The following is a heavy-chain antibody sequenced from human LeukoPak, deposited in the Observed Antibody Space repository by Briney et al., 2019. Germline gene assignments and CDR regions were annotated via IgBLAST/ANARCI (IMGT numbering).Heavy chain of an antibody. Sequence: AASVKVSCKASGYTLTGYYMHWVRQAPGQGLEWIGVINPNSGGTNYAQKFQGRLTMTRDTSISTVYMELSRLRSDDTAVYYCARAPLGSSSLAALDIWGKGTMVTVSS. V-gene: IGHV1-2*02. CDR2: INPNSGGT. CDR1: GYTLTGYY. D-gene: IGHD6-13*01. CDR3: ARAPLGSSSLAALDI. J-gene: IGHJ3*02.